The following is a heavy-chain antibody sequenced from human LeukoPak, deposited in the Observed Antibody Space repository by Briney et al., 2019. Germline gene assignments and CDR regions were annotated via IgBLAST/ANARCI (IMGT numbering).Heavy chain of an antibody. J-gene: IGHJ4*02. CDR1: GGTFSSYA. CDR2: IIPIFGTA. Sequence: SVKVSCKASGGTFSSYAITWVRQAPGQGLEWMGGIIPIFGTANYAQKFQGRVTITADESTSTAYMELSSLRSEDTAVYYCARWYYSGWAFDYWGQGPLVTVSS. V-gene: IGHV1-69*13. CDR3: ARWYYSGWAFDY. D-gene: IGHD6-19*01.